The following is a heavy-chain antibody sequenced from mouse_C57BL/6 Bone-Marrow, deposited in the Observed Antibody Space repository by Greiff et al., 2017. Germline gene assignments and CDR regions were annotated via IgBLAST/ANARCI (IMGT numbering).Heavy chain of an antibody. D-gene: IGHD1-1*01. CDR2: INPNNGGT. V-gene: IGHV1-26*01. Sequence: VQLQQSGPELVKPGASVKISCKASGYTFTDYYMNWVKQSHGKSLEWIGDINPNNGGTSYNQKFKGKATLTVDKSSSTAYMELRSLTSEDSAVYYCARHNSSSYWYFDVWGTGTTVAVSA. CDR1: GYTFTDYY. CDR3: ARHNSSSYWYFDV. J-gene: IGHJ1*03.